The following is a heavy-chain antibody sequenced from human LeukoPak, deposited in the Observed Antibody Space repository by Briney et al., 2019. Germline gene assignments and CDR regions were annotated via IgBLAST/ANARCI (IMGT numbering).Heavy chain of an antibody. J-gene: IGHJ4*02. CDR2: INWNGGST. CDR1: GFTFDDYG. V-gene: IGHV3-20*04. D-gene: IGHD3-9*01. CDR3: ARDFEQWRPRPYYFDY. Sequence: PGGSLRLSCAASGFTFDDYGMSWVRQAPGKGLEWVSGINWNGGSTGYADSVKGRFTISRDNAKNSLYLQMNSLRAEDTALYYCARDFEQWRPRPYYFDYWGQGTLVTVSS.